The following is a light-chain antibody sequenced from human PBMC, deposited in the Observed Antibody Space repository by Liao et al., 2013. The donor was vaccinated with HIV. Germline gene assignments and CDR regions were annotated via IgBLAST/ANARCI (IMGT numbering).Light chain of an antibody. Sequence: SYVLTQPPSMSVAPGKTARVTCGGNNIGTKSVHWYQQKPGQAPVLVIYYDSDRPSGIPERFSGSNSGNTATLTISGTQAMDEADYYCQAWDSSTAFVVFGGGTKLTVL. CDR3: QAWDSSTAFVV. V-gene: IGLV3-21*01. CDR1: NIGTKS. CDR2: YDS. J-gene: IGLJ2*01.